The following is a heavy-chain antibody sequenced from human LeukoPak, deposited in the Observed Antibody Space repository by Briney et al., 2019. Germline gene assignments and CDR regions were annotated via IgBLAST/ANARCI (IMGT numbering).Heavy chain of an antibody. Sequence: EXXKISCKGSGYSFTTYWIGWVRQTPGKGPEWMGIIYPGDSDTRYSPSFQGQVTISADKSISVAYLQWSSLKASDTAMYYCARLDYAGYYFDYWGQGTLVTVSS. CDR1: GYSFTTYW. V-gene: IGHV5-51*01. CDR3: ARLDYAGYYFDY. D-gene: IGHD4-17*01. J-gene: IGHJ4*02. CDR2: IYPGDSDT.